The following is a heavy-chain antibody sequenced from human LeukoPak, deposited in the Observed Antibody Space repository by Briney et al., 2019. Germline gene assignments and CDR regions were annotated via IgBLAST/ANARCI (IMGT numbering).Heavy chain of an antibody. CDR2: IVPLFGTA. J-gene: IGHJ4*02. CDR1: GGTFSRYG. CDR3: AREWDYESRGFFYSY. Sequence: ASVKVSCKASGGTFSRYGISWVRQARGQGLEWMGGIVPLFGTANYAQKFQGRVTITADESTSTVYMAMSSLRSEDTAVYYCAREWDYESRGFFYSYWGQGTLVTVSS. D-gene: IGHD3-22*01. V-gene: IGHV1-69*13.